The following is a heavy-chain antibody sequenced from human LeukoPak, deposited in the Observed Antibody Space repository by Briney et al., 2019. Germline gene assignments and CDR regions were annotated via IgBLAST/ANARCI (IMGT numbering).Heavy chain of an antibody. V-gene: IGHV1-8*01. J-gene: IGHJ4*02. CDR3: ARGYRQWLVLRRADY. Sequence: ASVRVSCKASGYTFTSYDINWVRQATGQGLEWMGWMNPNSGNTGYAQKFQGRVTMTRNTSISTAYMELSSLRSEDTAVYYCARGYRQWLVLRRADYWGQGTLVTVSS. CDR2: MNPNSGNT. D-gene: IGHD6-19*01. CDR1: GYTFTSYD.